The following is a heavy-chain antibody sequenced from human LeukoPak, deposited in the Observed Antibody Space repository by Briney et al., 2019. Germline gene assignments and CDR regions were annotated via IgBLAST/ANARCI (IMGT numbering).Heavy chain of an antibody. CDR1: GFTFSSYA. J-gene: IGHJ4*02. CDR3: AKFGGSTVTILSLDY. Sequence: PGGSLRLSYAASGFTFSSYAMSWVRQAPGKGLEWVSAISGSGGSTYYADSVKGRFTISRDNSKNTLYLQMNSLRAEDTAVYYCAKFGGSTVTILSLDYWGQGTLVTVSS. V-gene: IGHV3-23*01. D-gene: IGHD4-17*01. CDR2: ISGSGGST.